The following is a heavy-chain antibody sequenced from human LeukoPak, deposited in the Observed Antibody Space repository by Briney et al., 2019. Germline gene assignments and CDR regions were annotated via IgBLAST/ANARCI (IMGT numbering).Heavy chain of an antibody. J-gene: IGHJ4*02. V-gene: IGHV4-34*01. CDR1: GGSFSGYY. CDR2: INHSGST. Sequence: PSETLSLTCAVYGGSFSGYYWSWIRQPPGKGLEWIGEINHSGSTNYNPSLKSRVTISVDTPKNQFSLKLSSVTAADTAVYYCARGMYYYDSINYFDYWGQGTLVTVSS. D-gene: IGHD3-22*01. CDR3: ARGMYYYDSINYFDY.